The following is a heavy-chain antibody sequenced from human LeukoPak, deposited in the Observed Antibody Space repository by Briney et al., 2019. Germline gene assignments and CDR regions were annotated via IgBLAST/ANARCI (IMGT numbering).Heavy chain of an antibody. V-gene: IGHV3-23*01. J-gene: IGHJ4*02. Sequence: GGSLRLSCAGSGFTFSTHGMNWVRQAPGKGLEWVSAISGSGGSTYYADSVKGRFTISRDNSKNTLYLQMNSLRAEDTAVYYCAKDIRRYCGGDCYVDYWGQGTLVTVSS. CDR3: AKDIRRYCGGDCYVDY. CDR1: GFTFSTHG. D-gene: IGHD2-21*02. CDR2: ISGSGGST.